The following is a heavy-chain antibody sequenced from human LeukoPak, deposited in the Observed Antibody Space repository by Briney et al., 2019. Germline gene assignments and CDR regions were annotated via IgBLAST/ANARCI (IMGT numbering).Heavy chain of an antibody. J-gene: IGHJ5*02. V-gene: IGHV3-23*01. CDR2: ISGSGGST. CDR3: AKDGRYFDWLFSNWFDP. Sequence: GGSLRLSCAASGFTFSSYAMSWVRQAPGKGLEWVSAISGSGGSTYYADSVKGRFTISRDNSKNTLYLQMNSLRAEDTAVYYCAKDGRYFDWLFSNWFDPWSQGTLVTVSS. CDR1: GFTFSSYA. D-gene: IGHD3-9*01.